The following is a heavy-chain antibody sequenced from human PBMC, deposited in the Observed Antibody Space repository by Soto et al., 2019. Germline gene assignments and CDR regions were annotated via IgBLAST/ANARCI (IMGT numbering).Heavy chain of an antibody. Sequence: SETLSLTCTVSGASVSTGYWSWIRQPPGKGLEWIGFMYFGGSFNYNPSLTGRVTISVETSKNQFSMKVTSVTAADTAVYYCARRYGSCFDYWGQGTLVTVSS. J-gene: IGHJ4*02. D-gene: IGHD5-18*01. CDR1: GASVSTGY. CDR3: ARRYGSCFDY. CDR2: MYFGGSF. V-gene: IGHV4-59*08.